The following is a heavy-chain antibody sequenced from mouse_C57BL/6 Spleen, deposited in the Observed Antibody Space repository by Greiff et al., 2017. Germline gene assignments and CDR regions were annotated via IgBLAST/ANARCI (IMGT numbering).Heavy chain of an antibody. J-gene: IGHJ2*01. CDR3: TRESGGGRYFDY. D-gene: IGHD4-1*01. Sequence: QVQLQQSGAELVRPGASVTLSCKASGYTFTDYEMHWVKQTPVHGLEWIGAIDPETGGTAYNQKFKGKAILTADKSSSTAYMELRSLTSEDSAVNYSTRESGGGRYFDYWGQGTTLTVSS. V-gene: IGHV1-15*01. CDR2: IDPETGGT. CDR1: GYTFTDYE.